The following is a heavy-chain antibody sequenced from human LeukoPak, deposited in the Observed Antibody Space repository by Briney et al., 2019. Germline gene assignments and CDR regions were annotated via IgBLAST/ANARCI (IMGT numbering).Heavy chain of an antibody. D-gene: IGHD5-24*01. CDR3: AKDKYRRWLQFWHFDY. CDR1: GFTFSSYG. Sequence: GGSLRLSCAASGFTFSSYGMHWVRQAPGKGLEWVALIRYDGSNKYYADSVKGRFTISRDNSKNTLYLQMNSLRAEDTVVYYCAKDKYRRWLQFWHFDYWGQGTLVTVSS. J-gene: IGHJ4*02. V-gene: IGHV3-30*02. CDR2: IRYDGSNK.